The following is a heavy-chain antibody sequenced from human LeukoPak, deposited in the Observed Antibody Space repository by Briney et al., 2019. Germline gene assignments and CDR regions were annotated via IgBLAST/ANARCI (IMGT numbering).Heavy chain of an antibody. CDR3: ARSIAVAGTEAFEI. CDR1: RYSFTSYW. D-gene: IGHD6-19*01. Sequence: GESVQMSCKGSRYSFTSYWIGWVRQMPGKGLEWMGIIYPCDSDTRYSPSLQGQVPSSADKSISTAYLQWSSLKASDTGMYYCARSIAVAGTEAFEIWGQGTMVNGSS. CDR2: IYPCDSDT. J-gene: IGHJ3*02. V-gene: IGHV5-51*01.